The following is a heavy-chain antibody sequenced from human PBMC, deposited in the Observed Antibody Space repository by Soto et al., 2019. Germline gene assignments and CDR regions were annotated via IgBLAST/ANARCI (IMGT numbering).Heavy chain of an antibody. J-gene: IGHJ6*02. CDR2: NYYSGIT. Sequence: QVQLQESGPGLVKPSQTLSLTCTVSGGSISSGGYYLTWIRQHPVKGLEWNGYNYYSGITYYNPPLKSRVTISLDTSKNQFTLKLSAVNAADTAVYYCARGSSIAGLYYGMDVWGQGTTVTVSS. CDR3: ARGSSIAGLYYGMDV. CDR1: GGSISSGGYY. V-gene: IGHV4-31*03. D-gene: IGHD6-6*01.